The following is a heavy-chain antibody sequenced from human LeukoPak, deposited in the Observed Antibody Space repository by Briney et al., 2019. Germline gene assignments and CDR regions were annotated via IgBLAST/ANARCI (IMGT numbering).Heavy chain of an antibody. Sequence: SETLSLTCTVSGGSISSGGYYWSWIRQHPGKGLEWIGYIYYSGNTYYSPSLKSRLSISIETSKNRFSLKLSSVTAADTAVYYCARGQDDYSSFYTWFDPWGQGALVTVSS. D-gene: IGHD4-11*01. V-gene: IGHV4-31*03. J-gene: IGHJ5*02. CDR2: IYYSGNT. CDR3: ARGQDDYSSFYTWFDP. CDR1: GGSISSGGYY.